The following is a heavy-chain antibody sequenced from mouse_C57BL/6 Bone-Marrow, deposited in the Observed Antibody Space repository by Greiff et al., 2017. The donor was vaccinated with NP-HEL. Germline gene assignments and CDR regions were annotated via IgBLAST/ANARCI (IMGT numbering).Heavy chain of an antibody. CDR3: ADSAQATGY. V-gene: IGHV1-82*01. Sequence: QVQLQQSGPELVKPGASVKIPCKASGYAFSSSWMNWVKQRPGKGLEWIGRIYPGDGDTNYNGKFKGKATLTADKSSSTAYMQLSSLTSEDSAVYFCADSAQATGYWGQGTTLTVSS. CDR2: IYPGDGDT. D-gene: IGHD3-2*02. J-gene: IGHJ2*01. CDR1: GYAFSSSW.